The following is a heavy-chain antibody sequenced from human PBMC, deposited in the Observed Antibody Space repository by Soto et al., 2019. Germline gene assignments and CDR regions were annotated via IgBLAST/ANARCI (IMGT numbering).Heavy chain of an antibody. V-gene: IGHV1-69*01. CDR3: GFVVVVAATSRYYYYYYAMDD. Sequence: QVQLVQSGAEVKKPGSSVKVSCKASGGTFSSYAISWVRQAPGQGLEWMGGIFPIFGTANYAQKFQGRVTITADESTSTAYMELSSVRSEDTAVYYCGFVVVVAATSRYYYYYYAMDDWGQGTTVTVSS. CDR2: IFPIFGTA. J-gene: IGHJ6*02. D-gene: IGHD2-15*01. CDR1: GGTFSSYA.